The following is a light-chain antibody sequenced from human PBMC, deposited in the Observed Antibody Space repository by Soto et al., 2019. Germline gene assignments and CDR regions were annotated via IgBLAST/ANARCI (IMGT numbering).Light chain of an antibody. CDR3: QQYSSSRT. V-gene: IGKV3-20*01. J-gene: IGKJ1*01. CDR1: QSVSSNH. CDR2: GGS. Sequence: DIVLTQSPGTLSLSPGERATLSCRASQSVSSNHLAWYQQKPGQAPRLLIYGGSSRATGIPVRFSGSGSETDFTLTITILEPEDFAVYYCQQYSSSRTFGQGTKVEIK.